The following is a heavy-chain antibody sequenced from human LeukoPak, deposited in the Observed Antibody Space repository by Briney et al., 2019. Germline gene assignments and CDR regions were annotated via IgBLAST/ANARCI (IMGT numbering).Heavy chain of an antibody. Sequence: GGSLRLSCAASGFTFSGYWMHWVRQAPGKGLVWVARISTDGSYTSYADSVKGRFTISRDNAKNSLYLQMNSLRAEDTAVYYCAREIPSYYDSSGSFDYWGQGTLVTVSS. CDR2: ISTDGSYT. V-gene: IGHV3-74*01. CDR3: AREIPSYYDSSGSFDY. J-gene: IGHJ4*02. D-gene: IGHD3-22*01. CDR1: GFTFSGYW.